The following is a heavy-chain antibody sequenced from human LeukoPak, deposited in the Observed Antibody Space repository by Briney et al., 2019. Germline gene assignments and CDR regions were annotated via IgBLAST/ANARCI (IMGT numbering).Heavy chain of an antibody. CDR3: ARSGSDAFDI. V-gene: IGHV1-2*02. CDR2: IYPNSGDT. Sequence: ASVKVSCKASGYTFSGYYMHWERQAPGQGLEWMGWIYPNSGDTKYAQKFQGRVTVTRDTSISTAFMEVSRLTSDDTAVYYCARSGSDAFDIWGQGTMVTVSS. D-gene: IGHD1-26*01. CDR1: GYTFSGYY. J-gene: IGHJ3*02.